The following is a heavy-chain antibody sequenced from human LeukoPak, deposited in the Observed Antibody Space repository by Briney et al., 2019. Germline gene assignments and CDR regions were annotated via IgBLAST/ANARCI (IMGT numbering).Heavy chain of an antibody. CDR2: ISSSSSTI. Sequence: PGGSLRLSCAASGFTFSSYSMNWVRQASGKGLEWVSYISSSSSTIYYADSVKGRFTISRDNAKNSLYLQMNSLRAEDTAVYYCVRELLYYDILTGNPPRSDGMDVWGQGTTVTVSS. D-gene: IGHD3-9*01. CDR3: VRELLYYDILTGNPPRSDGMDV. J-gene: IGHJ6*02. V-gene: IGHV3-48*01. CDR1: GFTFSSYS.